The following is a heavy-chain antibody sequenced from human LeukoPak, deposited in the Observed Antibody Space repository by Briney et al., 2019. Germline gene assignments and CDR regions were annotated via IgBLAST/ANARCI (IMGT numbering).Heavy chain of an antibody. Sequence: GGSLRLSCAASGFTLSSNHMSWVRQAPGKGLEWVANIKLDGSEKNYVDSVKGRFTISRDNTKNSLYLQMNSLRAEDTAVFYCARDQYDTWSRRGNFDSWGQGTLVIVSS. V-gene: IGHV3-7*03. D-gene: IGHD3-3*01. CDR2: IKLDGSEK. CDR3: ARDQYDTWSRRGNFDS. CDR1: GFTLSSNH. J-gene: IGHJ4*02.